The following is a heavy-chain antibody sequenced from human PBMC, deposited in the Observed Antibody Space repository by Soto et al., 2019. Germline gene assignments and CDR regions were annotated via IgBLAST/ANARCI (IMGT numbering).Heavy chain of an antibody. D-gene: IGHD3-10*01. CDR1: GGTFSSYA. V-gene: IGHV1-69*13. CDR2: IIPIFGTA. Sequence: ASVKVSCKASGGTFSSYAISWVRQAPGQGLEWMGGIIPIFGTANYAQKFQGRATITADESTSTAYMELSSLRSEDTAVYYCARVAGITMVRGDPYGMDVWGQGTTVTVSS. CDR3: ARVAGITMVRGDPYGMDV. J-gene: IGHJ6*02.